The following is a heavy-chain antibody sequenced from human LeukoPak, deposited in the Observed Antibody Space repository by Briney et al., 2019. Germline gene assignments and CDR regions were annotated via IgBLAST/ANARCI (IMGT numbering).Heavy chain of an antibody. CDR2: IGGSADSA. D-gene: IGHD1-26*01. J-gene: IGHJ3*02. CDR1: GGSITSSSYY. CDR3: AKDSVAYNGIYDAFDI. Sequence: ETLSLTCTVSGGSITSSSYYWGWIRQPPGKGLEWVSVIGGSADSADYADSVKGRFTISRDDSKNTLYLQMISLRSEDTAVYYCAKDSVAYNGIYDAFDIWGQGTMVTVSS. V-gene: IGHV3-23*01.